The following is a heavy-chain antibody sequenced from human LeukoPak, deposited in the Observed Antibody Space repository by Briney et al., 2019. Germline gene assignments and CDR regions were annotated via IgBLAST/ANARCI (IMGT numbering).Heavy chain of an antibody. J-gene: IGHJ4*02. Sequence: GGSLRLSCAASGFTFSSYEMNWVRQAPGKGLEWVSYISSSGTTIYYADSVKGRFTISRDNAKNSLYLQMNSLRAEGTAVYYCAREEDGSYWVGGWFYFDYWGQGTLVTVSS. CDR2: ISSSGTTI. D-gene: IGHD1-26*01. CDR1: GFTFSSYE. CDR3: AREEDGSYWVGGWFYFDY. V-gene: IGHV3-48*03.